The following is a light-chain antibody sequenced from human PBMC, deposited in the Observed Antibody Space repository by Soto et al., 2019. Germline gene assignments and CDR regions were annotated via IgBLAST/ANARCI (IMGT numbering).Light chain of an antibody. CDR1: SSDVGGYNY. CDR3: SSYTSSSTWV. Sequence: QSALTQPASVSGSPGQSITISCTGTSSDVGGYNYVSWYQQHPGKAPKLMIYEVSNRPSGVSNRFSGSKSGNTGSLTISGLQAEDEADYYCSSYTSSSTWVFGGGTKVTV. V-gene: IGLV2-14*01. J-gene: IGLJ3*02. CDR2: EVS.